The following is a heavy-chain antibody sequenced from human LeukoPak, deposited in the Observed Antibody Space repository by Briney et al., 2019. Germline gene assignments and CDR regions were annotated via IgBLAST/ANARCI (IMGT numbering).Heavy chain of an antibody. CDR1: GGSISSYY. CDR2: IYYHENT. CDR3: ARRAYSAAYWKHFDY. Sequence: SETLSLTCTVSGGSISSYYWSWIRQAPGKGLEWIGSIYYHENTYYNSSLKGRVTISVDTSKNQFSLKLNSVTAADTAVYFCARRAYSAAYWKHFDYWGQGTLVTVSS. D-gene: IGHD1-1*01. V-gene: IGHV4-39*01. J-gene: IGHJ4*02.